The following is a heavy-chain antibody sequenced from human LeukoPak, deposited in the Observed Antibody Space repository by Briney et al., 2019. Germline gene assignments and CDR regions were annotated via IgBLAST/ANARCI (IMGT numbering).Heavy chain of an antibody. D-gene: IGHD2-2*01. CDR3: ARDGGGEYQLLYYFDY. CDR1: GFTFSSYW. Sequence: PGGSLRLSCAASGFTFSSYWMSWVRQAPGKGLGWVANIKQDGSEKYNVDSVKGRFTSSTDNAKNSLYLQMNSPRAEDTAVYYCARDGGGEYQLLYYFDYWGQGTLVNVSS. J-gene: IGHJ4*02. V-gene: IGHV3-7*01. CDR2: IKQDGSEK.